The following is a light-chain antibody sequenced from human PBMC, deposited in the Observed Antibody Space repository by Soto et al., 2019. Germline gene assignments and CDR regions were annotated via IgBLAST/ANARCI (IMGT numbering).Light chain of an antibody. Sequence: IQMTQAPSSLSASVGDRVTITCRASQSISSYLNWYQQKPGKAPKLLIYAASSLQSGVPSRFSGSGSGTEFTLTISCLQPDDFATYYWQQCNSYPWRLGEGTKVDIK. V-gene: IGKV1-39*01. J-gene: IGKJ1*01. CDR1: QSISSY. CDR2: AAS. CDR3: QQCNSYPWR.